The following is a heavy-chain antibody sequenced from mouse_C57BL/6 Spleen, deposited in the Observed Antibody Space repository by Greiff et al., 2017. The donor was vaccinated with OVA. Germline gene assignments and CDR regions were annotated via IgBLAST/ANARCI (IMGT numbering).Heavy chain of an antibody. D-gene: IGHD2-5*01. CDR2: INPSTGGT. Sequence: VHVKQSGPELVKPGASVKISCKASGYSFTGYYMNWVKQSPEKSLEWIGEINPSTGGTTYNQKFKAKATLTVDKSSSTAYMQLKSLTSEDPAVYYCARRDYSNYGYAMDYWGQGTSVTVSS. CDR3: ARRDYSNYGYAMDY. V-gene: IGHV1-42*01. CDR1: GYSFTGYY. J-gene: IGHJ4*01.